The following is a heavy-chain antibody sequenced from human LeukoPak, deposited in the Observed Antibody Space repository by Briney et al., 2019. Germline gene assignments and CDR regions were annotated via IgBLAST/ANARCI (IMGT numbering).Heavy chain of an antibody. J-gene: IGHJ4*02. V-gene: IGHV3-23*01. D-gene: IGHD3-22*01. CDR3: AKHSLPYDSSGFFDY. CDR2: ISGSGGST. Sequence: GGSLRLSCAASEFTFSSYAMSLVRQAPGKGLEWVSAISGSGGSTYYADSVKGRFTISRDNSKNTLYLQMNSLRAEDTAVYYCAKHSLPYDSSGFFDYWGQGTLVTVSS. CDR1: EFTFSSYA.